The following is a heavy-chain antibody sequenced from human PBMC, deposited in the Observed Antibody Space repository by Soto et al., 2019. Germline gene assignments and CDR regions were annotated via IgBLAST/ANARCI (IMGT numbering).Heavy chain of an antibody. V-gene: IGHV4-38-2*01. CDR3: ARYSGRYSYNWFDP. D-gene: IGHD1-26*01. CDR1: GDSIIGIYP. Sequence: PSQTLSLTCAVSGDSIIGIYPWAWIRQHQGRSLEWIASILNTGTTYYTPSLKSRVTISVDTSKNQLSLKLSSVTAPDTAVYYCARYSGRYSYNWFDPWGQGTLVTVSS. CDR2: ILNTGTT. J-gene: IGHJ5*02.